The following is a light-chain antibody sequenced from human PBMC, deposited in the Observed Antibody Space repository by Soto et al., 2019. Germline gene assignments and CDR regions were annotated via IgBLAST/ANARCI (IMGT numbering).Light chain of an antibody. CDR1: QDISSW. J-gene: IGKJ4*01. CDR2: AAS. CDR3: QQANTFPLT. Sequence: DIQMTQSPSSVSASVGDRVAITCRASQDISSWLAWYQRKPGKAPKLLIFAASGLQSGVPSRFSGSGSGTHFTLTISSLQPEDFATYYCQQANTFPLTFGGGTKVDI. V-gene: IGKV1-12*01.